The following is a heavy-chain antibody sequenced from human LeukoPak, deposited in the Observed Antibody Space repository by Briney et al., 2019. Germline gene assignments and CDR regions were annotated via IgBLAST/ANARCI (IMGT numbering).Heavy chain of an antibody. Sequence: SVKVSCKASGYTFTGYYMHWVRQAPGQGLEWMGWINPNSGGTNYAQKFQGRVTMTRDTSISTAYMELSRLRSDDTAVYYCARELEIAAAGSLDYWGQGTLVTVSS. V-gene: IGHV1-2*02. D-gene: IGHD6-13*01. CDR3: ARELEIAAAGSLDY. CDR1: GYTFTGYY. CDR2: INPNSGGT. J-gene: IGHJ4*02.